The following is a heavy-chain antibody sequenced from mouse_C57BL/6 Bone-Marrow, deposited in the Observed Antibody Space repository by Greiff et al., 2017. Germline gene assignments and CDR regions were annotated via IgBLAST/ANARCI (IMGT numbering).Heavy chain of an antibody. CDR3: ARRVRGYYAMDY. CDR1: GFSLSTSGMG. V-gene: IGHV8-12*01. CDR2: IYWDDDK. Sequence: VKLVESGPGILQSSQTLSLTCSFSGFSLSTSGMGVSWIRQPSGKGLEWLAHIYWDDDKRYNPSLKSRLTISKDTSRNQVFLKITSVDTAETATYYCARRVRGYYAMDYWGQGTSVTVSS. J-gene: IGHJ4*01.